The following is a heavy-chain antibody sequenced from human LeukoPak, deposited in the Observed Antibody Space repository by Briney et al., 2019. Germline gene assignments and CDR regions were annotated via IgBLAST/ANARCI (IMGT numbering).Heavy chain of an antibody. CDR2: IYYSGST. CDR1: GGSISSSSYY. Sequence: SETLSLTCTVSGGSISSSSYYWGWIRQPPGKGLEWIGSIYYSGSTYYNPSLKSRVTISVDTSKNQFSLKLSSVTAADTAVYYCARGLPRVVRYFDWLPLGDAFDIWGQGTMVTVSS. CDR3: ARGLPRVVRYFDWLPLGDAFDI. V-gene: IGHV4-39*07. J-gene: IGHJ3*02. D-gene: IGHD3-9*01.